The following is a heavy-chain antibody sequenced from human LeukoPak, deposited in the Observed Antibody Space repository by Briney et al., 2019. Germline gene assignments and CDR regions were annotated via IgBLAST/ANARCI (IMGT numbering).Heavy chain of an antibody. Sequence: ASVKVSCKASGYTFTSYDINWVRQATGQGLEWMGWMNPNTGNTGYAQKFQGRVTMTRNTSLSTAYMELSSLRSEDTAVYYCAKSIRGYSYVDYWGQGTLVTVSS. CDR1: GYTFTSYD. CDR2: MNPNTGNT. D-gene: IGHD5-18*01. V-gene: IGHV1-8*01. J-gene: IGHJ4*02. CDR3: AKSIRGYSYVDY.